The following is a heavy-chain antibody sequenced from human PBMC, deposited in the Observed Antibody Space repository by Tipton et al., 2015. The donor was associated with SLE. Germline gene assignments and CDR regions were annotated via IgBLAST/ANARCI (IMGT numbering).Heavy chain of an antibody. J-gene: IGHJ6*02. CDR1: GGTFSSYA. V-gene: IGHV1-69*01. Sequence: QVQLVQSGPEVKKPGSSVKVSCKASGGTFSSYAISWVRQAPGQGLEWMGGIIPIFGTANYAQKFQGRVTITTDESTTTAYMELSSLRSEDTAVYYCARGIWATDYNYYGMDVWGQGTTVTVSS. CDR3: ARGIWATDYNYYGMDV. D-gene: IGHD7-27*01. CDR2: IIPIFGTA.